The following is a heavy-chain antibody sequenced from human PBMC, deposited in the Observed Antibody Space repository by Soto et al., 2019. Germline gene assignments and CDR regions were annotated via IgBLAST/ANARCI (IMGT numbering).Heavy chain of an antibody. D-gene: IGHD6-13*01. J-gene: IGHJ6*02. Sequence: QVQLQESGPGLVKPSQTLSLTCTVSGGSISSGDYYWSWIRQPPGKGPEWIGYIYYSVSTYYNPSLKSRFTISVDTSKNQFSLKLSSVTAADTAVYYCAREVAAAGTQGDYYYGMDVWGQGTTVTVSS. CDR3: AREVAAAGTQGDYYYGMDV. CDR2: IYYSVST. CDR1: GGSISSGDYY. V-gene: IGHV4-30-4*01.